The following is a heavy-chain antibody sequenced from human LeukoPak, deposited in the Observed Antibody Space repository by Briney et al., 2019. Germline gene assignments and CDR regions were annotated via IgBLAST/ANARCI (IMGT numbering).Heavy chain of an antibody. V-gene: IGHV3-9*01. Sequence: SGGSLRLSCAASGFSFDDYAMHWVRQAPGKGLEWVSGISWNGGSIGYADSAKGRFTISRDNAKNSLYLQMNSLRAEDTALYYCAGLGFDPWGQGTLVTVSS. CDR2: ISWNGGSI. J-gene: IGHJ5*02. CDR3: AGLGFDP. CDR1: GFSFDDYA.